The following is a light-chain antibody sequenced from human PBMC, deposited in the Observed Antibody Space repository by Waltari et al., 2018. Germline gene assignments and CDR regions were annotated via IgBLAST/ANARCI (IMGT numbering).Light chain of an antibody. CDR3: QSYDTSLGVV. CDR1: WSNLGAGSD. V-gene: IGLV1-40*01. J-gene: IGLJ2*01. CDR2: GVN. Sequence: QSVLTPPPSVSGAPGQRVTISCTGSWSNLGAGSDVHWYQQLPGKAPTLLVYGVNTRPPGVPDRFCGSKSGTSASLAIPGLQPEDEADYYCQSYDTSLGVVFGGGTKLTVL.